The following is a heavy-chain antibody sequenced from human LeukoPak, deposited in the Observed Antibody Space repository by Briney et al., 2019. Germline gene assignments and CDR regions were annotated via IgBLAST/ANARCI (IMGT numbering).Heavy chain of an antibody. V-gene: IGHV4-59*12. J-gene: IGHJ4*02. CDR2: IYYSGST. CDR1: GGSISGYY. CDR3: ATPDPYYNSSGYGL. Sequence: SETLSLTCTVSGGSISGYYWNWIRQPPGKGLEWIGYIYYSGSTNYNPSLKSRVTISVDTSKNQFSVKLSSVTAADTAVYYCATPDPYYNSSGYGLWGQGTLVTVSS. D-gene: IGHD3-22*01.